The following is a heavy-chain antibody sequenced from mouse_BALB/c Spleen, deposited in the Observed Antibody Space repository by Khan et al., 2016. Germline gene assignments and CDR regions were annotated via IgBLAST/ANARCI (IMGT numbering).Heavy chain of an antibody. Sequence: QVRLQQSGAELMKPGASVKISCKATGYTFSSYWIEWVKQRPGHGLEWIGEILPGSGSTNYNEKFKGKATFTADTSSNTAYMQLSSLTSEDSAVYYCATTAPPMDYWGQGTSVTVSS. CDR2: ILPGSGST. D-gene: IGHD1-2*01. CDR1: GYTFSSYW. CDR3: ATTAPPMDY. J-gene: IGHJ4*01. V-gene: IGHV1-9*01.